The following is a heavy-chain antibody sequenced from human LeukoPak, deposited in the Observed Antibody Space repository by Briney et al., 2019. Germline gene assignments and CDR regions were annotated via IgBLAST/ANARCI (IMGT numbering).Heavy chain of an antibody. D-gene: IGHD6-13*01. CDR2: MSYSGSP. CDR3: ARHGEQQLVRRWFDS. J-gene: IGHJ5*01. Sequence: PSETLSLTCTVYAGTISSYYWSWIRQPPGQGLEWIGNMSYSGSPNYNPSLKGRVTISLDRSTNQLSLKLSSVTAADTAVYYCARHGEQQLVRRWFDSWGQGTLVTVSS. V-gene: IGHV4-59*08. CDR1: AGTISSYY.